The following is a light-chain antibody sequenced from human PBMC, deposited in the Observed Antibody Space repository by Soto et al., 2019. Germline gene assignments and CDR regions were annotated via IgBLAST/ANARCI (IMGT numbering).Light chain of an antibody. V-gene: IGKV3-11*01. CDR1: QNVASY. CDR3: QQRSRWLLT. CDR2: DVS. Sequence: EIVLTQSPSTLSLSPVESATLSCRASQNVASYLAWFQQKPGQPPRLLVYDVSTGATGIPARFSGSGSETDFTLTVSSLDPEDFAFYYCQQRSRWLLTLGPRTQVDIK. J-gene: IGKJ3*01.